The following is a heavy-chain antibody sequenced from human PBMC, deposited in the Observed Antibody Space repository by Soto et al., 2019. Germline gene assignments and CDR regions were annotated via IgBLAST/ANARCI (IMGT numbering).Heavy chain of an antibody. CDR2: FDPEDGET. CDR1: GYTLTELS. Sequence: ASVKVSCKVSGYTLTELSMHWVRQAPGKGLEWMGGFDPEDGETIYAQKFQGRVTMTEDTSTDTAYMELSSLRSEDTAVYYCATWGQWLVREAPTYNWFDPWGQGTLVTVSS. D-gene: IGHD6-19*01. CDR3: ATWGQWLVREAPTYNWFDP. V-gene: IGHV1-24*01. J-gene: IGHJ5*02.